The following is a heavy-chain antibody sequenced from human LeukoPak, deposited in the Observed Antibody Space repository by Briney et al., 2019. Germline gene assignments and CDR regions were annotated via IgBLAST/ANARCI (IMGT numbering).Heavy chain of an antibody. J-gene: IGHJ4*02. CDR2: ISAGGSST. V-gene: IGHV3-23*01. CDR3: AKVGVGVRVARTFDY. CDR1: GFTFTSYG. Sequence: GGSLRLSCAASGFTFTSYGMGWVRQAPGKGLEWVSTISAGGSSTYYADSVKGRFTISRDISENTLYLQMNSLRADDTAVYYCAKVGVGVRVARTFDYWGQGTLVTVSS. D-gene: IGHD3-10*01.